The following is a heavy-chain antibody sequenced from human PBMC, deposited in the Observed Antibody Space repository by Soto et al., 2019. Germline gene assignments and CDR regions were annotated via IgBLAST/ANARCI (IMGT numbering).Heavy chain of an antibody. V-gene: IGHV4-30-2*01. D-gene: IGHD3-22*01. CDR2: IYQSGST. J-gene: IGHJ3*02. Sequence: SETLSLTCAVPGGSLSSSAYSWSWIRQPPGKGLEWIGFIYQSGSTYYNPSLKSRVTMSLDRPKNQFSLKLSSVTAADTAVYYCARELLFYDSDGFSWDDAFDIWGQGTMVTVSS. CDR3: ARELLFYDSDGFSWDDAFDI. CDR1: GGSLSSSAYS.